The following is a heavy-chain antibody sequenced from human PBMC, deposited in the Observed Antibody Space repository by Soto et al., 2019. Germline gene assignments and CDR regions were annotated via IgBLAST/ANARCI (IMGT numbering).Heavy chain of an antibody. CDR1: GFMFGTYW. Sequence: GSLRLSCAATGFMFGTYWMSWVRQAPGKGLEWVANIKHDGNEKYYADSVKGRFTVSRDNVKNFLHLQMSSLRGDDTGVYFCVRATLSWGHYYFRGLDVWGQGTTGTVSS. J-gene: IGHJ6*02. D-gene: IGHD3-22*01. CDR3: VRATLSWGHYYFRGLDV. CDR2: IKHDGNEK. V-gene: IGHV3-7*01.